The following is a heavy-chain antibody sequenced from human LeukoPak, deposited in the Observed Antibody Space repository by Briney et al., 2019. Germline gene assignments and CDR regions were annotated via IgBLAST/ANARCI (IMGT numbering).Heavy chain of an antibody. CDR1: GFTFSSYS. CDR2: ISSSSSSI. V-gene: IGHV3-48*01. CDR3: ARADFWSGYYMDY. Sequence: GGSLRLSCAASGFTFSSYSMNWVRQAPGKGLEWVSYISSSSSSIYYADSVKGRFTISRDNAKNALYMQMNSLGAEDTAVYYCARADFWSGYYMDYWGQGTLVTVSS. J-gene: IGHJ4*02. D-gene: IGHD3-3*01.